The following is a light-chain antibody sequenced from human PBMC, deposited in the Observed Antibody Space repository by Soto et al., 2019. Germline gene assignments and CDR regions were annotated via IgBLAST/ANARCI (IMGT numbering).Light chain of an antibody. CDR3: QQYYSYPLT. Sequence: AIRMTQSPSSFSASTGDRVTITCRASQGISSSLAWYQQTPGKAPKLLIYAASTLQSGVPSRFSGSGSGTDFTLTISCLQSEDFATYYCQQYYSYPLTFGGGTKVEIK. J-gene: IGKJ4*01. CDR2: AAS. CDR1: QGISSS. V-gene: IGKV1-8*01.